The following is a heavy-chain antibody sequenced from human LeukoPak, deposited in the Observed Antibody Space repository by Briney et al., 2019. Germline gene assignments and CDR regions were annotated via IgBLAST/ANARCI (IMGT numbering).Heavy chain of an antibody. Sequence: SSETLSLTCTVSGGSISSSSYYWGWIRQPPGKGLEWIGSIYYSGSTYYNPSLKSRVTISVDTSKNQFSLKLGSVTAADTAVYYCARRGIVGGAFDIWGQGTMVTVSS. CDR3: ARRGIVGGAFDI. V-gene: IGHV4-39*01. D-gene: IGHD1-26*01. CDR1: GGSISSSSYY. J-gene: IGHJ3*02. CDR2: IYYSGST.